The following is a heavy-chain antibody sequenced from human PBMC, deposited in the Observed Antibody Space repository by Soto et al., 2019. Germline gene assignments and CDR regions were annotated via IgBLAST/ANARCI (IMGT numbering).Heavy chain of an antibody. Sequence: GASVKVSCKASGYSFTSYDINSVRQSTGEGLEWVGWIDPSSGNKLYAQKFQGRVTMTTNTSTSTAYMELTTLRSEDTAVYYCARDPGAASFDFWAQGTLVTVSS. CDR3: ARDPGAASFDF. CDR2: IDPSSGNK. D-gene: IGHD2-15*01. V-gene: IGHV1-8*01. J-gene: IGHJ4*02. CDR1: GYSFTSYD.